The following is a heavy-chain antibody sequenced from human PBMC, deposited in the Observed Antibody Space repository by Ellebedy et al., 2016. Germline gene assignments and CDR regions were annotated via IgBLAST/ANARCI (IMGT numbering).Heavy chain of an antibody. Sequence: GESLKISCVASGFTFSSYGMHWVRQAPGKGLEWVAVISYDGSHKYHADLEGRSTITRDNSKNTLYLQMNSLRAEDTGVYYCARDWDEGYDGYFDYWGQGTLVTVSS. J-gene: IGHJ4*02. CDR3: ARDWDEGYDGYFDY. D-gene: IGHD3-3*01. CDR2: ISYDGSHK. CDR1: GFTFSSYG. V-gene: IGHV3-30*03.